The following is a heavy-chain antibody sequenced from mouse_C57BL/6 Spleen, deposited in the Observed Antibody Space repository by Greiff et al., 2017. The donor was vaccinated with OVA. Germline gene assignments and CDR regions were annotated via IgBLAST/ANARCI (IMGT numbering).Heavy chain of an antibody. Sequence: ESGPGLVKPSQSLSLTCSVTGYSITSGYYWNWIRQFPGNKLEWMGYISYDGSNNYNPSLKNRISITRDTPKNQFFLKLNSVTTEDTATYYCARRDSSGYGDYWGQGTTLTVSS. V-gene: IGHV3-6*01. CDR1: GYSITSGYY. CDR2: ISYDGSN. CDR3: ARRDSSGYGDY. D-gene: IGHD3-2*02. J-gene: IGHJ2*01.